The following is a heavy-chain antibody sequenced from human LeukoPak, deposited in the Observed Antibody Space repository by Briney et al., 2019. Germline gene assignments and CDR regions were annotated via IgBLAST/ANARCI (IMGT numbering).Heavy chain of an antibody. CDR1: GFTFSSYG. V-gene: IGHV3-30*03. D-gene: IGHD3-9*01. CDR2: ISYDGSNK. J-gene: IGHJ4*02. Sequence: PGGSLRLSCAASGFTFSSYGMHWVRQAPGKGLEWVAVISYDGSNKYYADSVKGRFTISRDNSKNTLYLQMNSLRVEDTAVYYCARELVPRYYDILTGYCDYWGQGTLVTVTP. CDR3: ARELVPRYYDILTGYCDY.